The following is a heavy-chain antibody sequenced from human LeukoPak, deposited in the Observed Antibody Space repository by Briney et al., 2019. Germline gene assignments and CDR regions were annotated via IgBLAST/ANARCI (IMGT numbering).Heavy chain of an antibody. Sequence: GESLKISCKGSGYSFTSYWVGWVRQMPGKGLEWMGIIYPGDSDTRYSPSFQGQVTISADKSISTAYLQWSSLKASDTAMYYCARRAGGYSYGQAAYYYYMDVWGKGTTVTVSS. V-gene: IGHV5-51*01. CDR2: IYPGDSDT. D-gene: IGHD5-18*01. J-gene: IGHJ6*03. CDR1: GYSFTSYW. CDR3: ARRAGGYSYGQAAYYYYMDV.